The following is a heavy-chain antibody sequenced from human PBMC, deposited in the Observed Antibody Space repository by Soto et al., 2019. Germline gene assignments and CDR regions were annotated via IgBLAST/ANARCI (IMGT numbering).Heavy chain of an antibody. D-gene: IGHD4-4*01. J-gene: IGHJ4*02. CDR1: GFIFNSYY. V-gene: IGHV1-2*02. CDR3: VRVGLNSNYDFDY. CDR2: INPNSDVT. Sequence: QVQLVESGGGVVQPGRSLRLSCAGSGFIFNSYYIHWVRQAPGQGLEWMGWINPNSDVTGYPQSFQDRVTMTRDMSITTVYMELTRLRSDDTAVYYCVRVGLNSNYDFDYWGQGTLITVSS.